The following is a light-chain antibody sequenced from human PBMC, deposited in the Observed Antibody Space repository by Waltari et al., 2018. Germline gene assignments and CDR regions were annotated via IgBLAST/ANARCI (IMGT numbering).Light chain of an antibody. V-gene: IGLV2-23*03. CDR1: SSAVGSYNL. CDR2: EGS. J-gene: IGLJ2*01. CDR3: CSYAGSSTFYVV. Sequence: QSALTQPASVSGSPGPSITIPCYGTSSAVGSYNLVSWYQQHPGKPPKLMIYEGSKRPSGVSNRFSGSKSGNTASLTISGLQAEDEADYYCCSYAGSSTFYVVFGGGTKLTVL.